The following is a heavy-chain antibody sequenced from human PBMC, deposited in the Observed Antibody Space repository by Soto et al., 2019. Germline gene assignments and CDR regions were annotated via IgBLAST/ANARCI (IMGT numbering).Heavy chain of an antibody. V-gene: IGHV1-69*01. CDR2: IFSIFGTT. J-gene: IGHJ6*02. D-gene: IGHD6-13*01. Sequence: QVQLVQSGAEVKKPGSSVKVSCKASGGTFSTYTISWVRQAPGQGLEWMGGIFSIFGTTNYAQKFQDRVTITADESTSTAYMELSSLRSEDSAVYYCAGENNIASLSYYYGMDVWGQGTTVTVSS. CDR1: GGTFSTYT. CDR3: AGENNIASLSYYYGMDV.